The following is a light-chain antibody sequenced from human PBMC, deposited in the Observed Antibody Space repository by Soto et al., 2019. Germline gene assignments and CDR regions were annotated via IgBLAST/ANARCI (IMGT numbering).Light chain of an antibody. CDR3: QQYGSSPT. CDR1: QSINSNY. CDR2: DTS. V-gene: IGKV3D-20*01. J-gene: IGKJ5*01. Sequence: EIVLTQSPATLSLSPGERATLSCGASQSINSNYLAWYQQKPGLAPRLVIYDTSRRAPGTPDRLTGSGSGTDFTLTISRLEPEDSAIYYCQQYGSSPTFGQGTRLEIK.